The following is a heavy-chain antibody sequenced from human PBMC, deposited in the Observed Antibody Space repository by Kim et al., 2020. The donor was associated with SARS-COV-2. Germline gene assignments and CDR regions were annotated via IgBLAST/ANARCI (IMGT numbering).Heavy chain of an antibody. D-gene: IGHD1-26*01. CDR1: GFTFSSYA. CDR3: AKTWELLTSPSVY. V-gene: IGHV3-23*01. CDR2: ISGSVGNT. J-gene: IGHJ4*02. Sequence: GGSLRLSCAASGFTFSSYAMSWVRQAPGKGLEWVSAISGSVGNTYYADSVKGRFTISRDNSKNTLYLQMNSLRAEDTAVYYCAKTWELLTSPSVYWGQGTLVTVSS.